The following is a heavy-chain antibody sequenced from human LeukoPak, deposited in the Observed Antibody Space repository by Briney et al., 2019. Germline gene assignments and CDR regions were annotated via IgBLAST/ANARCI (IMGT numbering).Heavy chain of an antibody. D-gene: IGHD3-22*01. CDR1: GYSISSGYY. J-gene: IGHJ3*02. CDR2: IYHSGST. V-gene: IGHV4-38-2*02. Sequence: SETLSLTCTVSGYSISSGYYWGWTRQPPGKGLEWIGSIYHSGSTYYNPSHKSRVTISVDTSKNQFSLKLSSVTAADTAVYYCAYDSSGYYYGADAFDIWGQGTMVTVSS. CDR3: AYDSSGYYYGADAFDI.